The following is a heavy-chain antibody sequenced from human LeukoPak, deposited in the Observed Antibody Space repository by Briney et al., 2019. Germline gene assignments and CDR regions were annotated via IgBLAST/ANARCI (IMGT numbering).Heavy chain of an antibody. D-gene: IGHD2-21*02. V-gene: IGHV3-48*03. CDR2: INSSGSTI. J-gene: IGHJ6*03. CDR3: AREAYCGGDCYSSAQDYYYMDV. Sequence: PGGSLRLSCAASGFTFSSYEMNWVRQAPGKGLEWVSYINSSGSTIYYADSVKGRFTISRDNAKNSLYLQMNSLRAEDTAVYYCAREAYCGGDCYSSAQDYYYMDVWGKGTTVTVSS. CDR1: GFTFSSYE.